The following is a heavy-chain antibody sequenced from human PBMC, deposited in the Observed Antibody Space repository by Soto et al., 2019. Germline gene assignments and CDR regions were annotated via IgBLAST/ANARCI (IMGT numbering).Heavy chain of an antibody. CDR3: ASSGFDGVKGAWFDP. Sequence: SETLSLTCTVSGGSIRSGDYYWSWIRQPPGKGLEWIGYIYYSGSTYYNPSLKSRVTISVDTSKNQFSLKLSSVTAADTAVYYCASSGFDGVKGAWFDPWGQGTLVTVS. CDR2: IYYSGST. CDR1: GGSIRSGDYY. D-gene: IGHD3-9*01. J-gene: IGHJ5*02. V-gene: IGHV4-30-4*01.